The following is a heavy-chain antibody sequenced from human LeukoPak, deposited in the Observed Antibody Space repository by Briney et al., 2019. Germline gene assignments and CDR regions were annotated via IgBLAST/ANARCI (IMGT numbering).Heavy chain of an antibody. V-gene: IGHV3-33*01. D-gene: IGHD6-13*01. CDR3: ARGVALAGNPNWFDP. J-gene: IGHJ5*02. CDR2: IWSDGSKI. CDR1: GLIFSNYA. Sequence: PGGSLRLSCAASGLIFSNYAMHWVRQAPGTGLEWLAVIWSDGSKIYYADSVKGRFTISRDNSKNTLYLQMNSLRVEDTALYYCARGVALAGNPNWFDPWGQGTLVTVSS.